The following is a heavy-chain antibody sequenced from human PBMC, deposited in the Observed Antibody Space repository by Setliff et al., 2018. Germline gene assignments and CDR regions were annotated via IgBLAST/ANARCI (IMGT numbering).Heavy chain of an antibody. CDR1: GASISSYF. D-gene: IGHD3-10*01. V-gene: IGHV4-4*08. J-gene: IGHJ5*02. CDR2: IHTSEST. CDR3: ARVLVLGYNWFDP. Sequence: KPSETLSLTCSVSGASISSYFWTWIRQPPGKGLEWIGNIHTSESTKYNPSLKSRVTISLDTSKNQFSLKVNSVTAADTAVYYCARVLVLGYNWFDPWGQGTLVTVSS.